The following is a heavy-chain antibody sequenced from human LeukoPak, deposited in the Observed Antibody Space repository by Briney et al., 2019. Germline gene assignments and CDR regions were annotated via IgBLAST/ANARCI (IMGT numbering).Heavy chain of an antibody. CDR2: IYYSGST. J-gene: IGHJ4*02. V-gene: IGHV4-39*07. CDR1: GGSISSSSYY. Sequence: PSETLSLTCTVSGGSISSSSYYWGWIRQPPGKGLEWIGSIYYSGSTYCNPSLKSRVTISVDTSKNQFSLKLSSVTAADTAVYYCAKLFSGYDDGTVFDYWGQGTLVTVSS. CDR3: AKLFSGYDDGTVFDY. D-gene: IGHD5-12*01.